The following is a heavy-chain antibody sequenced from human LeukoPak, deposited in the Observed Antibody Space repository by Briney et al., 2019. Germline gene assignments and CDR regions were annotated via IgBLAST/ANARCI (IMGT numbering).Heavy chain of an antibody. D-gene: IGHD5-24*01. CDR1: GYTFTSYG. CDR2: ISAYNGNT. J-gene: IGHJ3*02. V-gene: IGHV1-18*01. Sequence: ASVKVSCKASGYTFTSYGIRWVRQAPGQGLEWMGWISAYNGNTNYAQKLQGRVTMTTDTSTSTAYMELRSLRSDDTAVYYCARGPSQRWLQFGIYAFDIWGQGTMVTVSS. CDR3: ARGPSQRWLQFGIYAFDI.